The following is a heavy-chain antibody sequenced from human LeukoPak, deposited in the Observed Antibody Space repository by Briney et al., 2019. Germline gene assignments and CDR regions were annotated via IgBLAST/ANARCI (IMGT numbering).Heavy chain of an antibody. V-gene: IGHV1-69*01. CDR1: GGTFSSYA. Sequence: GSSVKVSCKASGGTFSSYAISWVRQAPGQGLEWMGGIIPIFGTANYAQKFQGRVTITADESTSTAYMELSSLRSEDTAVYYCARDDYYGSGSYYTLRGFDYWGQGTLVTVSS. CDR2: IIPIFGTA. CDR3: ARDDYYGSGSYYTLRGFDY. J-gene: IGHJ4*02. D-gene: IGHD3-10*01.